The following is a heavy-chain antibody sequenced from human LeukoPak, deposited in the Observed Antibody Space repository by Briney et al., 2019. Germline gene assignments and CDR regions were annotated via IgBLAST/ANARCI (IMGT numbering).Heavy chain of an antibody. V-gene: IGHV3-74*01. CDR3: ARGSFFGYYDSSGYSPY. CDR1: GFTFSGFW. CDR2: ISFDGSDA. D-gene: IGHD3-22*01. J-gene: IGHJ4*02. Sequence: GGSLRLSCAASGFTFSGFWMHWVRQAPGKGLVWVSCISFDGSDATYTDSVKGRFTISRDNAKNTLHLQMDSLTVEDTAVYYCARGSFFGYYDSSGYSPYWGQGTPVTVSS.